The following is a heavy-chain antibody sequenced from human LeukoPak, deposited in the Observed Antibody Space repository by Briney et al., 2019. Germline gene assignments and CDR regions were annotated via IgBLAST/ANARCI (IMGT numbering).Heavy chain of an antibody. D-gene: IGHD1-26*01. CDR2: INTDGSTT. J-gene: IGHJ4*02. Sequence: GGSLRLSCAASGLTFSSYWMYWVRQVPGEGLVWVSRINTDGSTTTYADSVKGRFTISRDNAKNTLFLQMNSLRAEDTAVYYCAGERGSSYFDYWGQGTLVTVSS. CDR1: GLTFSSYW. V-gene: IGHV3-74*01. CDR3: AGERGSSYFDY.